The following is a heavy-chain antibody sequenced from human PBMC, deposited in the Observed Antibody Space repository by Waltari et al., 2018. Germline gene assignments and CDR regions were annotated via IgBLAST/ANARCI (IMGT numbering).Heavy chain of an antibody. CDR1: GYTFTGYY. V-gene: IGHV1-2*02. CDR3: ARLKYDILTGYYGDGWDY. CDR2: IKPNSGGT. J-gene: IGHJ4*02. Sequence: QVQLVQSGAEVKKPGASVKVSCKASGYTFTGYYMHWVRQAPGQGLEWMGWIKPNSGGTNYAQKFQGRVTMTRETSISTAYMELSRLRSDDTAVYYCARLKYDILTGYYGDGWDYWGQGTLVTVSS. D-gene: IGHD3-9*01.